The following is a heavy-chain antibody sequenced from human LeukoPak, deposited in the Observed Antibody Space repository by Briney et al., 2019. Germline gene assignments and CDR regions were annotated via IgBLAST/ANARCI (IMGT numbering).Heavy chain of an antibody. D-gene: IGHD3-10*01. V-gene: IGHV5-51*01. CDR3: ASSRGFGEFPDYFDY. J-gene: IGHJ4*02. Sequence: LGESLKISCKGSGYSFTSYWIGWVRQMPGKGLEWMGIIYPGDSDTRYSPSFQGQVTISADKSVSTAYLQWSSLKASDTAMYYCASSRGFGEFPDYFDYWGQGTLVTVSS. CDR2: IYPGDSDT. CDR1: GYSFTSYW.